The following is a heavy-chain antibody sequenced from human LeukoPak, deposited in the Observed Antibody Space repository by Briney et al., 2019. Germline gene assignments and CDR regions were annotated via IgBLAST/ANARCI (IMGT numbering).Heavy chain of an antibody. CDR1: GFTFSSYA. J-gene: IGHJ4*02. V-gene: IGHV3-23*01. CDR3: AKLRDYYDSSGFTTPVDY. D-gene: IGHD3-22*01. CDR2: ISGSGGST. Sequence: GGSLRLSCAASGFTFSSYAMTWVRQAPGKGLEWVSAISGSGGSTYYADSVRGRFTISRDNSKNTLYLQMNSLRAEDTAVYYCAKLRDYYDSSGFTTPVDYWGQGTLVTVSS.